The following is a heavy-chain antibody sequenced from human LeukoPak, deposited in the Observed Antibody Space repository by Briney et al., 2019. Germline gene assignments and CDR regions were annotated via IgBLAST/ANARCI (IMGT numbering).Heavy chain of an antibody. V-gene: IGHV4-59*12. Sequence: SETLSLTCTVSGGSISTYYWSWIRQPPGKGLEWIGCIYYSGSTNYNPSLKSRVTMSLDASRNQISLKLTSVTAADTAVYYCARDVFFRAHNWFDPWGQGTLVTVSS. CDR1: GGSISTYY. J-gene: IGHJ5*02. D-gene: IGHD2/OR15-2a*01. CDR2: IYYSGST. CDR3: ARDVFFRAHNWFDP.